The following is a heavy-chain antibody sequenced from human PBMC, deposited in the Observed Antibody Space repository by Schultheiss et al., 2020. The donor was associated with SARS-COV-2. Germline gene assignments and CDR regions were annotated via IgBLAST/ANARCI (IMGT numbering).Heavy chain of an antibody. CDR3: ARVPPSERSITMVRGVIITHYGLDV. CDR1: GYSISSGYY. Sequence: SETLSLTCAVSGYSISSGYYWGWIRQHPGKGLEWIGYIYYSGSTYYNPSLKSRVTISVDTSKNQFSLKLSSVTAADTAVYYCARVPPSERSITMVRGVIITHYGLDVWGQGATVTVSS. CDR2: IYYSGST. V-gene: IGHV4-31*11. J-gene: IGHJ6*02. D-gene: IGHD3-10*01.